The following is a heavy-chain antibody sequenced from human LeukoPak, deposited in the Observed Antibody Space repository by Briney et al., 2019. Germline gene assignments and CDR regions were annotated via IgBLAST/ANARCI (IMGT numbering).Heavy chain of an antibody. Sequence: SETLSLTCTVSGGSISSYYWSWIRQPPGKGLEWIGYIYYSGSTNYNPSLKSRVTISVDTSKNQFSLKLSSVTAADTAVYYCAKATAMARSSNVDCWGQGTLVTVSS. J-gene: IGHJ4*02. CDR3: AKATAMARSSNVDC. CDR1: GGSISSYY. V-gene: IGHV4-59*01. D-gene: IGHD5-18*01. CDR2: IYYSGST.